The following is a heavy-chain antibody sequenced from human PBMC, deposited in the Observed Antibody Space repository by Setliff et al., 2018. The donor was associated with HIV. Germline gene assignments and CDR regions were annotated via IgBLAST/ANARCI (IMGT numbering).Heavy chain of an antibody. V-gene: IGHV5-51*01. D-gene: IGHD2-15*01. Sequence: PGESLKISCKTSGYDFATYWIGWVRQMPGKGLEWMGIIYPGDSDTRYSPSFQGQVTISADKSVSTAYLQCSSLKASDTAMYYCARLGGICSGGSCTALAYTMDVWGQGTTVTVSS. J-gene: IGHJ6*02. CDR1: GYDFATYW. CDR3: ARLGGICSGGSCTALAYTMDV. CDR2: IYPGDSDT.